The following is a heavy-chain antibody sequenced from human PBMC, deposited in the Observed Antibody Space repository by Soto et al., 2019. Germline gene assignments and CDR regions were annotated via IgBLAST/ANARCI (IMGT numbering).Heavy chain of an antibody. J-gene: IGHJ4*02. CDR1: SGSISSSSYY. Sequence: PSETLSLTCTVSSGSISSSSYYWGWIRQPPGKGLEWIGSIYYSGNTYYTPSLKSRVTISVDTSKNQFSLKLSSVTAADTAVYYCAREGGRYCTGGSCQVDYWGQGTLVTVSS. CDR2: IYYSGNT. D-gene: IGHD2-15*01. CDR3: AREGGRYCTGGSCQVDY. V-gene: IGHV4-39*02.